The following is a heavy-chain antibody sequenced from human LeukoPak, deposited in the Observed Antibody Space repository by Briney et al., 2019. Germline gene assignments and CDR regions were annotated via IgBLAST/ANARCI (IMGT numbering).Heavy chain of an antibody. Sequence: GGSLRLSCAASGFTFSRYAMHWVRQAPGKGLEWVAVISYDGSNEYYADSVKGRFTISRDSSENTLYLQMNTLRAEDTAVYYCAMGPKGGSWGAFDIWGQGTMVTVSS. J-gene: IGHJ3*02. CDR3: AMGPKGGSWGAFDI. CDR2: ISYDGSNE. D-gene: IGHD1-26*01. CDR1: GFTFSRYA. V-gene: IGHV3-30-3*01.